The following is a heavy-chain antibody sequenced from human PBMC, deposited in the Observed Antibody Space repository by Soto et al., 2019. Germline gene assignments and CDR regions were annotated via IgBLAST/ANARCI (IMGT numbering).Heavy chain of an antibody. CDR1: GYTFTSYG. D-gene: IGHD3-10*01. Sequence: ASVKVSFKASGYTFTSYGISWLRQAPGQGLEWMGWISAYNGNTNYAQKLQGRVTMTTDTSTSTAYMELRSLGSDDTAVYYCARRGAATFVDWFDPWGQGTLVTVSS. V-gene: IGHV1-18*04. J-gene: IGHJ5*02. CDR3: ARRGAATFVDWFDP. CDR2: ISAYNGNT.